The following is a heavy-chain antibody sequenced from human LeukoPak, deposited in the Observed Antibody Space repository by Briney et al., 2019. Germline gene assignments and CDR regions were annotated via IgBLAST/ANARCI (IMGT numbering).Heavy chain of an antibody. Sequence: ASLKVSCKASGYTFTSYYMHWVRHAPGQGLEWMGIINPSGGSTSYAQKFQGRVTMTRDSSTSTVYMELSSMRSEATAVYYCARKGYCSSTSCYAGGWFDPWGQGTLVTVSS. CDR1: GYTFTSYY. D-gene: IGHD2-2*01. CDR2: INPSGGST. V-gene: IGHV1-46*01. CDR3: ARKGYCSSTSCYAGGWFDP. J-gene: IGHJ5*02.